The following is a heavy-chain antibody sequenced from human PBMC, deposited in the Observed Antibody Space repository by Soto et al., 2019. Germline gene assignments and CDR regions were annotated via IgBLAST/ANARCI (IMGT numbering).Heavy chain of an antibody. CDR3: ARDWAAAGPLDY. V-gene: IGHV1-69*13. CDR1: GGTFSSYA. J-gene: IGHJ4*02. D-gene: IGHD6-13*01. Sequence: GASVKVSCKASGGTFSSYAISWVRQAPGQGLEWMGGIIPIFGTANYAQKFQGRVTITADESTSTAYMELRSLRSDDTAVYYCARDWAAAGPLDYWGQGTLVTVSS. CDR2: IIPIFGTA.